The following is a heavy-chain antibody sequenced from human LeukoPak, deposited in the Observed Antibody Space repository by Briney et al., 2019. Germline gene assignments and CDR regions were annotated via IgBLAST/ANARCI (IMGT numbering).Heavy chain of an antibody. Sequence: NPSETLSLTCTVSGGSISSSSYYWGWIRQPPGKGLEWIGSIYYSGSTYYNPSLKSRVTISVDTSKNQFSLKLSSVTAADTAVYYCATKHSSGWAFDYWGQGTLVTVSS. CDR3: ATKHSSGWAFDY. V-gene: IGHV4-39*07. CDR2: IYYSGST. J-gene: IGHJ4*02. CDR1: GGSISSSSYY. D-gene: IGHD6-19*01.